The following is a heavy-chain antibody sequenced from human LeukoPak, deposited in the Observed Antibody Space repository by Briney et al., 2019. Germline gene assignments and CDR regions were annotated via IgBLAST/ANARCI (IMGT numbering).Heavy chain of an antibody. J-gene: IGHJ4*02. D-gene: IGHD6-13*01. V-gene: IGHV4-59*01. CDR3: ARSPAAGAYSD. Sequence: SETLSLTCTVSGGSISSYYWSWIRQPPGKGLEWIGYIYYSGSTNYNPSLKSRVTISVDTSKNQFSLKLSSVTAADTAVYYCARSPAAGAYSDWGQGTLVTVSS. CDR2: IYYSGST. CDR1: GGSISSYY.